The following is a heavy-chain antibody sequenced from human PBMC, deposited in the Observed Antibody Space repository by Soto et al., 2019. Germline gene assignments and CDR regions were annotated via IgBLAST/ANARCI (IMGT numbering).Heavy chain of an antibody. CDR3: ARGRDTYYYDSSGYSGWYFDL. J-gene: IGHJ2*01. Sequence: SVKVSCKASGGTFSSDGISWVRQAPGQGLEWMGGITPIFRATKYAQKFQGRVTITADESTSTAYMELSSLRSEDTAVYYCARGRDTYYYDSSGYSGWYFDLWGRGTRGTVSA. CDR1: GGTFSSDG. CDR2: ITPIFRAT. D-gene: IGHD3-22*01. V-gene: IGHV1-69*13.